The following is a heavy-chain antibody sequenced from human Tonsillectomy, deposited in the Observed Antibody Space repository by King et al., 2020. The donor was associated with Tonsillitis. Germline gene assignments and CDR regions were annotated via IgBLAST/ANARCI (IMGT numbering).Heavy chain of an antibody. CDR2: IWYDGNEK. V-gene: IGHV3-33*01. D-gene: IGHD4-17*01. CDR3: ARDNYHGDFRMFDQ. Sequence: VQLVESGGGVVQPGTSLRLSCAASGFMFSNYGMHWVRQAPGKGLEWMAVIWYDGNEKYYADSVKGRFTISRDNSKNTLYLQVASLRVEDTAVYYCARDNYHGDFRMFDQWGQGTLVTVSS. J-gene: IGHJ4*02. CDR1: GFMFSNYG.